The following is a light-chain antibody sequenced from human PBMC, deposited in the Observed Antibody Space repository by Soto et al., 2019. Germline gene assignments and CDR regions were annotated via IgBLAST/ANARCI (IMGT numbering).Light chain of an antibody. Sequence: QSALTQPPSASGSPGQSVTISCTGTSGDVGGYNHVSWFQQHPGKVPKLMIYEVTKRPSGVPDRFSGSKSDNTASLTVSGLQAEDEADYYCSSYAGSNNYVFGTGTKVTVL. J-gene: IGLJ1*01. V-gene: IGLV2-8*01. CDR3: SSYAGSNNYV. CDR1: SGDVGGYNH. CDR2: EVT.